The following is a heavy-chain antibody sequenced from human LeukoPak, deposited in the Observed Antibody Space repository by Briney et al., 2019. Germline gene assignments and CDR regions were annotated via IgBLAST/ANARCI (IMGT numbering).Heavy chain of an antibody. D-gene: IGHD4-17*01. V-gene: IGHV3-30*18. J-gene: IGHJ4*02. Sequence: PGGSLRLSCAASGFTFSSYGMHWVRQAPGKGLEWVAVISYDGSNKYYADSVKGRFTISRDNSKNTLYLQMNSLRAEDTAVYYCAKDHDGDYPFPPLPGNYWGQGTLVTVSS. CDR3: AKDHDGDYPFPPLPGNY. CDR1: GFTFSSYG. CDR2: ISYDGSNK.